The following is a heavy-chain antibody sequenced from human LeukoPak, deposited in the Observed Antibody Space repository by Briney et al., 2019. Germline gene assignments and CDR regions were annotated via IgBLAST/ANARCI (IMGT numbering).Heavy chain of an antibody. D-gene: IGHD3-10*01. V-gene: IGHV4-39*07. CDR1: GGSISSSSYY. J-gene: IGHJ5*02. Sequence: SETLSLTCTVSGGSISSSSYYWGWIRQPPGKGLEWIGSIYYSGSTYYNPSLKSRVTISVDTSKNQFSLKLSSVTAADTAVYYCAGEVYYGSGSYSRWFDPWGQGTLVTVSS. CDR2: IYYSGST. CDR3: AGEVYYGSGSYSRWFDP.